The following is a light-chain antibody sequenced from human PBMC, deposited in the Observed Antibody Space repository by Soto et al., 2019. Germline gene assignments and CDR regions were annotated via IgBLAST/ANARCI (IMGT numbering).Light chain of an antibody. CDR2: EGT. CDR3: CSYAGASTLV. V-gene: IGLV2-23*01. J-gene: IGLJ3*02. Sequence: QSALTQPASVSGSPGQSITISCTGTSSDVGGYYLVSWYQQYPGKAPKLVIYEGTKRPSGVSNRFSGFKSGNTASLTISGLQAEDEADYYCCSYAGASTLVFGGGTKLTVL. CDR1: SSDVGGYYL.